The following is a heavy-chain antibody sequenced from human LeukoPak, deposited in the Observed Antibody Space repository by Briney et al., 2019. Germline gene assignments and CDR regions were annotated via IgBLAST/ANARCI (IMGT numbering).Heavy chain of an antibody. CDR1: GFTFSSYA. V-gene: IGHV3-23*01. Sequence: GGSLRLSCAASGFTFSSYAMSWVRQAPGKGLEWVSAISGSGGSTYYADSVKGRFTISRDNSKNTLYLQMNCLRAEDTAVYYCAKDRFGGYCSGGSCYSGFIGGYWGQGTLVTVSS. CDR2: ISGSGGST. J-gene: IGHJ4*02. CDR3: AKDRFGGYCSGGSCYSGFIGGY. D-gene: IGHD2-15*01.